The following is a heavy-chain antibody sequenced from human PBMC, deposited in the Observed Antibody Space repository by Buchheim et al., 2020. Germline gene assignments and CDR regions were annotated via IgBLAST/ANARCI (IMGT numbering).Heavy chain of an antibody. V-gene: IGHV3-74*01. CDR3: ARGVAAAGPLYYYYYYGMDV. CDR2: INSDGSST. Sequence: EVQLVESGGGLVQPGGSLRLSCAASGFTFSSYWMHWVRQAPGKGLVWVSRINSDGSSTSYADSVKGRFTISRDNAKNTLYLQMNSLRAEDTAVYYCARGVAAAGPLYYYYYYGMDVWGQGTT. J-gene: IGHJ6*02. D-gene: IGHD6-13*01. CDR1: GFTFSSYW.